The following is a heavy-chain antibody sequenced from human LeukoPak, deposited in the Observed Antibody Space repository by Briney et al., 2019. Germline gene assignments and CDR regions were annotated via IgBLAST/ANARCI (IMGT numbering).Heavy chain of an antibody. J-gene: IGHJ4*02. D-gene: IGHD3/OR15-3a*01. CDR1: GGSINNYY. V-gene: IGHV4-59*01. CDR3: ARRTGYYDGFDD. CDR2: IYYSGST. Sequence: PSEILSLTCTVSGGSINNYYWSWIRQPPGKGLELIGYIYYSGSTNYNPSLKSRVTMSVDTSKNQFSLKVNSVTAADTAVYYCARRTGYYDGFDDWGQGTLVTVSS.